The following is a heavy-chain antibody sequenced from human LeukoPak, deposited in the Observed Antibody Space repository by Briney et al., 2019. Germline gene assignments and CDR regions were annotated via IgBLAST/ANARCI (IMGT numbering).Heavy chain of an antibody. V-gene: IGHV4-59*01. CDR3: ARARGATISGFDY. J-gene: IGHJ4*02. Sequence: SETLSLTCTVSGGSISRYYWSWIRQPPGKGLEWIGYIYYSGSTNYNPSLKSRITISVDTSKNQFSLKLNSVTAADTAVYYCARARGATISGFDYWGQGTLVTVSS. CDR2: IYYSGST. D-gene: IGHD5-24*01. CDR1: GGSISRYY.